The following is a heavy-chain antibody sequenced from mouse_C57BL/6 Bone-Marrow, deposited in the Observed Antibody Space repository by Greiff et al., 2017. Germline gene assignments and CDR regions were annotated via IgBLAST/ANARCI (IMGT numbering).Heavy chain of an antibody. Sequence: VQLQQPGTELVKPGASVKLSCKASGYTFTSYWMHWVKQRPGQGLEWIGNINPSNGGTNYNEKFKSKATLTVDKSSSTAYMQLSSLTSEDAAVDYCSSSSNYCYYYAMDYWGQGTSVTVSS. D-gene: IGHD2-5*01. CDR1: GYTFTSYW. CDR2: INPSNGGT. V-gene: IGHV1-53*01. J-gene: IGHJ4*01. CDR3: SSSSNYCYYYAMDY.